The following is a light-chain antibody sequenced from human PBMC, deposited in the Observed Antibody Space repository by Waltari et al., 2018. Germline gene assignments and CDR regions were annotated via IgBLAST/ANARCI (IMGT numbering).Light chain of an antibody. J-gene: IGKJ1*01. Sequence: EIVMTKFPATLSVSPGERATLSGRASQSINTNLAWYRHKPGQPPRLLMYGASKRATGIPARFSGSGSGTEFTLTISSVESEDFAVYYCQQYSNWPTFGQGTKLDVK. V-gene: IGKV3-15*01. CDR2: GAS. CDR1: QSINTN. CDR3: QQYSNWPT.